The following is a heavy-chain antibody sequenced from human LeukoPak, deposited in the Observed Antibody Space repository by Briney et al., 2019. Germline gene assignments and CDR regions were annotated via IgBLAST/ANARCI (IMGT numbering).Heavy chain of an antibody. V-gene: IGHV3-21*01. CDR3: AREVPVVVPAAPDY. CDR2: ISSSSSYI. J-gene: IGHJ4*02. CDR1: GFTFSSYS. Sequence: GGSLRLSCVASGFTFSSYSMNWVRQAPGKGLEWVSSISSSSSYIYYADSVKGRFTISRDNAKNSLYLQMNSLRAEDTAVYYCAREVPVVVPAAPDYWGQGTLVTASS. D-gene: IGHD2-2*01.